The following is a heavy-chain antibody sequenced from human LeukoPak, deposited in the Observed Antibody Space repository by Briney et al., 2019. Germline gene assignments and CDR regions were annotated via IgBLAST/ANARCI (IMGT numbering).Heavy chain of an antibody. CDR3: ARLHSRLRFLEWLPFDY. J-gene: IGHJ4*02. Sequence: PGGSLRLSCAASGFTFSSYSMNWVRQAPGKGLEWVSSISSSSSYIYYADSVKGRFTISRDNAKNSLYLQMNSLRAEDTAVYYCARLHSRLRFLEWLPFDYWGQGTLVTVSS. D-gene: IGHD3-3*01. CDR2: ISSSSSYI. V-gene: IGHV3-21*01. CDR1: GFTFSSYS.